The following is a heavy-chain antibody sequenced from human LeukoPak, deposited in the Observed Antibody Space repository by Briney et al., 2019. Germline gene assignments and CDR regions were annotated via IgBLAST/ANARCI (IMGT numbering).Heavy chain of an antibody. CDR3: ARAWGGYYYDSSGYYYLDY. D-gene: IGHD3-22*01. V-gene: IGHV3-7*01. J-gene: IGHJ4*02. CDR1: GFTFSSYW. Sequence: GGSLRLSCAASGFTFSSYWMTWVRQAPGKGLEWVANIKQDGTEKYYVDSVKGRFTISRDNAKNSLYLQMNSLRPEDTAVYYCARAWGGYYYDSSGYYYLDYWGQGTLVTVSS. CDR2: IKQDGTEK.